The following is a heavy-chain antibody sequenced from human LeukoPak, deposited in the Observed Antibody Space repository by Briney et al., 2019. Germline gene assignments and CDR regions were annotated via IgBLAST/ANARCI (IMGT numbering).Heavy chain of an antibody. Sequence: PGGSLRLSCAASGFTFSGYWMSWVRQAPGKGLEWVANINQDGSEKYYVDSVKGRFTISRDNAKNSVYLQMNSLRAEDTAVHYCARDRVWTVLYWGQGTLVSVSS. J-gene: IGHJ4*02. D-gene: IGHD6-13*01. V-gene: IGHV3-7*01. CDR3: ARDRVWTVLY. CDR1: GFTFSGYW. CDR2: INQDGSEK.